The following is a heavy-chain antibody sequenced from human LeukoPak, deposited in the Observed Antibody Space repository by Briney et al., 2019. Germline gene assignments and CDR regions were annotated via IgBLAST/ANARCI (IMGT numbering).Heavy chain of an antibody. CDR2: INPSGGST. CDR3: ARRVHYYDSSGYYFDY. CDR1: GYTFTSYD. Sequence: ASVKVSCKASGYTFTSYDINWVRQATGQGLEWMGIINPSGGSTSYAQKFQGRVTMTRDTSTSTVYMELSSLRSEDTAVYYCARRVHYYDSSGYYFDYWGQGTLVTVSS. V-gene: IGHV1-46*01. D-gene: IGHD3-22*01. J-gene: IGHJ4*02.